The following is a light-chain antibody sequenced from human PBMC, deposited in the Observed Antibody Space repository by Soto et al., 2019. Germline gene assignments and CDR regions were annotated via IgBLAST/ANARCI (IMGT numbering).Light chain of an antibody. J-gene: IGLJ1*01. CDR3: QSYDSSLSGYV. CDR2: GNS. Sequence: QSVLTQPPSVSGAPGQRVTISCTGSSSNIGAGYDVNWYQQLPGTAPNLLIYGNSNRPSGVPDRFSGSKSGTSASLAITGLQAEDESDYYCQSYDSSLSGYVFGTGTKVTVL. CDR1: SSNIGAGYD. V-gene: IGLV1-40*01.